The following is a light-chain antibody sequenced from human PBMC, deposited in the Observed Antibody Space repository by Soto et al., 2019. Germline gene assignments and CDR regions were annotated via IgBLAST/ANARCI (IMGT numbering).Light chain of an antibody. CDR3: QQYNSYPLT. CDR1: QSISSPY. J-gene: IGKJ4*01. Sequence: EIVLTQSPGTLSLSPGERATLSCRASQSISSPYLAWYQQKPGQAPRLLIDGASSRATGVPDRFSGSGSGTDFTLTISSLQPDDFATYYCQQYNSYPLTFGGGTKVDIK. CDR2: GAS. V-gene: IGKV3-20*01.